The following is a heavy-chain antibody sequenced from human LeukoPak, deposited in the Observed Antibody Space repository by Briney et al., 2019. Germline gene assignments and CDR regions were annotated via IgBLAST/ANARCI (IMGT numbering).Heavy chain of an antibody. Sequence: GESLKISCKGSGYSFTSYWIGRVRQMPGKGLEWMGIIYPGDSDTRYSPSFQGQVTISADKSISTAYLQWSSLKASDTAMYYCARASTYYDFWSGSNWFDPWGQGTLVTVSS. CDR2: IYPGDSDT. CDR3: ARASTYYDFWSGSNWFDP. V-gene: IGHV5-51*01. D-gene: IGHD3-3*01. J-gene: IGHJ5*02. CDR1: GYSFTSYW.